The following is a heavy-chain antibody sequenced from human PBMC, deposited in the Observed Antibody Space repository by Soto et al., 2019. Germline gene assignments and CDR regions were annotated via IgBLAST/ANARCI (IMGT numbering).Heavy chain of an antibody. D-gene: IGHD3-22*01. Sequence: EVHLLESGGGLVQPGGSLRLSCAASGFTFSSYAMSWVRQARGEGLEWVSGIINTGGSTYYADSVKGRFTISRENSKNSLYLQMNSLRAEDTAVYYCAKAGLGYYYIFDNWGQGTLVTVSS. CDR1: GFTFSSYA. V-gene: IGHV3-23*01. CDR2: IINTGGST. J-gene: IGHJ4*02. CDR3: AKAGLGYYYIFDN.